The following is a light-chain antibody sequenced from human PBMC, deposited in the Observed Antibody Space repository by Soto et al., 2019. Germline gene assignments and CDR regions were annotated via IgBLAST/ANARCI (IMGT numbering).Light chain of an antibody. CDR3: QHRTNWPSVT. Sequence: EIVLTQSPATLSLSPGERATLSCRASQSVNIYLAWYQQKPGQAPRLLIYDASNRATGIPARFSGSGSGTDFTLTISSLEPEDCAVYYCQHRTNWPSVTFGGGTRVEIK. CDR1: QSVNIY. CDR2: DAS. V-gene: IGKV3-11*01. J-gene: IGKJ4*01.